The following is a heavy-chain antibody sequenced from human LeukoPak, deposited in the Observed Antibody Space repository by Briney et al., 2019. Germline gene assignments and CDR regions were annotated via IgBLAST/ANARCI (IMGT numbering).Heavy chain of an antibody. Sequence: GASVNVSCKASGYTFTIYGISWVRQAPGQGLEWMGWISAYNGSTNYAQKLQGRVTMTTDTSTSTAYMELRSLRSDNAAVYYCARATRYTSHQIHSVYWGQGTLVTVSS. D-gene: IGHD6-13*01. CDR3: ARATRYTSHQIHSVY. V-gene: IGHV1-18*01. CDR1: GYTFTIYG. J-gene: IGHJ4*02. CDR2: ISAYNGST.